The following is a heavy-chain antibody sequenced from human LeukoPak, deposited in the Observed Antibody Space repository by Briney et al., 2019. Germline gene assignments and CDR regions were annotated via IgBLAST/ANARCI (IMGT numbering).Heavy chain of an antibody. CDR2: ISPSGTYT. CDR3: ARAKGGYNWDY. V-gene: IGHV3-23*01. J-gene: IGHJ4*02. Sequence: GGSLRLSCAVSGFTFSTYAMSWVRQAPGKGLEWVSVISPSGTYTYYADSVKGRFTISRDNAKNSLYLQMNSLRAEDTAVYYCARAKGGYNWDYWGQGTLVTVSS. D-gene: IGHD5-24*01. CDR1: GFTFSTYA.